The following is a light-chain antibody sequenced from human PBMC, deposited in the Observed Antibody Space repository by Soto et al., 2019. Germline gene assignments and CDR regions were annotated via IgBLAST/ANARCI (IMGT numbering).Light chain of an antibody. J-gene: IGLJ7*01. CDR2: EVT. Sequence: QSALTQPASVSGSPGQTITISCTGTSSDVGRYNTVSWYQHHPGKAPKLIIYEVTHRPAGISDRFSASKSGNTASLTISGLQAEDEADYHCNSLRVNHLYVFGSGTQLTVL. V-gene: IGLV2-14*01. CDR1: SSDVGRYNT. CDR3: NSLRVNHLYV.